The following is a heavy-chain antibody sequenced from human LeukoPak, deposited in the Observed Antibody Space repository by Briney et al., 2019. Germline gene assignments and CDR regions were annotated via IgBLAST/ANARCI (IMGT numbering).Heavy chain of an antibody. V-gene: IGHV4-59*01. CDR2: IYYTGST. D-gene: IGHD1-26*01. CDR3: ARGYSEYYYSFDI. CDR1: GGSISSYY. Sequence: PSETLSLTCTVSGGSISSYYWSWIRQPPGKGLEWIGYIYYTGSTNYNPSLKSRVTISVDTSKNHFSLTLTSVTAADAAVYYCARGYSEYYYSFDIWGQGAMVTVSS. J-gene: IGHJ3*02.